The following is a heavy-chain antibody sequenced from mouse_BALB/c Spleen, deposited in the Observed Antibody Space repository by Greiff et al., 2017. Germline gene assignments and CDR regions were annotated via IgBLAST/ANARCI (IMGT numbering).Heavy chain of an antibody. CDR1: GFTFSDFY. V-gene: IGHV7-1*02. CDR2: SRNKANDYTT. D-gene: IGHD3-1*01. J-gene: IGHJ3*01. Sequence: EVQRVESGGGLVQPGGSLRLSCATSGFTFSDFYMEWVRQPPGKRLEWIAASRNKANDYTTEYSASVKGRFIVSRDTSQRLLYLQMDAQRAEDTAIYSWARGGIRLGYFSSWGFGFWGQGTLGTVSA. CDR3: ARGGIRLGYFSSWGFGF.